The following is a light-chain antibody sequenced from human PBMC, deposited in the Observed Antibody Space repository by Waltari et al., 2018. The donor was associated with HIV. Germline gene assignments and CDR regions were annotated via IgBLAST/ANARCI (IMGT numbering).Light chain of an antibody. CDR1: SSNIGAGSD. V-gene: IGLV1-40*01. J-gene: IGLJ1*01. CDR2: GDN. Sequence: QSVLMQPPSVSGAPGQRVTISCTGSSSNIGAGSDVHWYQQTSGTPHKLLRYGDNQRPSGVPHRFAGSKSGTSAPLAIAGLQAEDEADYYCQSYHSSLSHVFGPGTKVTVL. CDR3: QSYHSSLSHV.